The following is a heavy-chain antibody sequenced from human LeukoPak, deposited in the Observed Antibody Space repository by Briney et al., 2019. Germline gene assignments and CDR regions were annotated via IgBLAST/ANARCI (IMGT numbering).Heavy chain of an antibody. CDR2: IRSKAYGGTT. Sequence: QTGGSLRLSCTTSGFTFGDSAMTWVRQAPGKGLEWVGFIRSKAYGGTTEYAASVRGRFTISRDDSKSIAYLQMDSLKTEDTAIYYCSREHIVAAHWFDPWGQGTLVTVSS. J-gene: IGHJ5*02. CDR1: GFTFGDSA. D-gene: IGHD6-25*01. CDR3: SREHIVAAHWFDP. V-gene: IGHV3-49*04.